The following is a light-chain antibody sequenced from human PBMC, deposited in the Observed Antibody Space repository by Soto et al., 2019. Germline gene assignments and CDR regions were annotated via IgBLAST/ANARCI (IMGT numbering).Light chain of an antibody. J-gene: IGKJ2*01. CDR2: GVS. Sequence: EIVLTQSPGTLSLSPGERATLSCRASQSVRSSYLAWYQQKPGQAPRLLIYGVSTRATGIPARFSGSGSGTEFTLTISSLQSEDFAVYYCQQYNNWPYTFGQGTKLEIK. V-gene: IGKV3-15*01. CDR1: QSVRSSY. CDR3: QQYNNWPYT.